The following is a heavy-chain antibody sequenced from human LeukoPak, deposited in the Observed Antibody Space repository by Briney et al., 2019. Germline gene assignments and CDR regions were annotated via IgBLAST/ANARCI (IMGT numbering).Heavy chain of an antibody. CDR2: ISGSGGST. CDR3: ARAEGYYDILTGSFDP. V-gene: IGHV3-23*01. Sequence: GSLRLSCAAYGFTFSSYSMNWVRQAPGKGLEWVSAISGSGGSTYFADSVKGRFTISRDNSKNTLYLQMNSLRAEDTAVYYCARAEGYYDILTGSFDPWGQGTLVTVSS. J-gene: IGHJ5*02. D-gene: IGHD3-9*01. CDR1: GFTFSSYS.